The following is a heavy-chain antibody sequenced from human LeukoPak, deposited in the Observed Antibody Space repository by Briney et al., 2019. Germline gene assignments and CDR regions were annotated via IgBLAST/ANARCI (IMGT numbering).Heavy chain of an antibody. D-gene: IGHD2-2*01. Sequence: PSETLSLTCTVSGGSVSSYYWSWIRRPPGRGLEWIAYLSHSGSSDSNPSLTSRVTTLVDTSKNQFSLKLTSVTAADTAVYYCARARYANAWYAFDIWGHGAMVTVSS. J-gene: IGHJ3*02. CDR3: ARARYANAWYAFDI. CDR1: GGSVSSYY. V-gene: IGHV4-59*02. CDR2: LSHSGSS.